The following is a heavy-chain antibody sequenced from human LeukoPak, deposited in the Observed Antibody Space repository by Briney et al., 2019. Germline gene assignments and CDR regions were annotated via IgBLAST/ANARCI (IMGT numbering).Heavy chain of an antibody. V-gene: IGHV1-69*05. D-gene: IGHD3-22*01. CDR3: ARASGNTYYYDSSGYYLFDY. CDR2: IIPIFGTA. Sequence: GASVKVSCKASGALVSSYAISWVRQAPGQGLEWMGGIIPIFGTANYAQKFQGRVTITTDESTSTAYMELSSLRSEDTAVYYCARASGNTYYYDSSGYYLFDYWGQGTLVTVSS. J-gene: IGHJ4*02. CDR1: GALVSSYA.